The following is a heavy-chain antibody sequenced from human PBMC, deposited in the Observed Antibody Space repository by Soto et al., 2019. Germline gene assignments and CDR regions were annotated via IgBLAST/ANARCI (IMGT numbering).Heavy chain of an antibody. CDR3: ARADSGYAHGYYYYGMDV. D-gene: IGHD5-12*01. CDR2: ISSSSSTI. J-gene: IGHJ6*02. CDR1: GLTFSSYS. Sequence: VQLVESGGGLVQPGGSLRLSCAASGLTFSSYSMNWVRQAPGKGLAWVSYISSSSSTIYYADSVKGRFTIARDNAKNSLYLQMNSRRAEDTAVYYCARADSGYAHGYYYYGMDVWGQGT. V-gene: IGHV3-48*01.